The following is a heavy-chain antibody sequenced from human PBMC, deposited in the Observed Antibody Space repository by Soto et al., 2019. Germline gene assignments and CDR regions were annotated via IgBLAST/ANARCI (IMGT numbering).Heavy chain of an antibody. V-gene: IGHV1-24*01. D-gene: IGHD3-9*01. CDR3: ATIKTASYYDILTGLNWFDP. Sequence: ASVKVSCKVSGYTLTELSMHWVRQAPGKGLEWMGGFDPEDGETIYAQKFQGRVTMTEDTSTDTAYMELSSLRSEDTAVYYCATIKTASYYDILTGLNWFDPWGQGTLVTVSS. CDR2: FDPEDGET. CDR1: GYTLTELS. J-gene: IGHJ5*02.